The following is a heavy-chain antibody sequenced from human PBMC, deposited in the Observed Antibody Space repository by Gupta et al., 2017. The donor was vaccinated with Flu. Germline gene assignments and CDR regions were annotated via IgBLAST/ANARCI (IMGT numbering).Heavy chain of an antibody. J-gene: IGHJ6*02. CDR1: GFTFSNAW. V-gene: IGHV3-15*01. Sequence: EVQLVESGGGLVKPGGSLRLSCAASGFTFSNAWMSWVRQAPGKGLEWVGRIKSKTDGGTTDYAAPVKGRFTISRDDSKNTLYLQMNSLKTEETAVYYCTTSSLWYYYDSNPLGMDVWGQGTTVTVSS. CDR3: TTSSLWYYYDSNPLGMDV. D-gene: IGHD3-22*01. CDR2: IKSKTDGGTT.